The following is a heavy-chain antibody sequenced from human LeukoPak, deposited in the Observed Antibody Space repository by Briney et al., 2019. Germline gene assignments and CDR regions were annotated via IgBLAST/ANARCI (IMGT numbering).Heavy chain of an antibody. Sequence: GGSLRLSCAASGFTFSSYAVSWVRQAPGKGLEWVSAISGSGGSTYYADSVKGRFTISRDNSKNSLYLQINSLRADDTAIYYCARDSGRFYIDYWGQGTLVTVSS. D-gene: IGHD1-26*01. CDR1: GFTFSSYA. J-gene: IGHJ4*02. CDR3: ARDSGRFYIDY. CDR2: ISGSGGST. V-gene: IGHV3-23*01.